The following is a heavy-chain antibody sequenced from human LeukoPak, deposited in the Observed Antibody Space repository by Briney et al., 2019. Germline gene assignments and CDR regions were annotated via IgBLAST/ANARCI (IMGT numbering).Heavy chain of an antibody. D-gene: IGHD6-19*01. CDR1: GYTFSTYD. CDR2: MNPNSGNT. Sequence: ASVKVSCKASGYTFSTYDINWVRQATGQGLEWMGWMNPNSGNTGYAQKFQGRVTMTRNTSISTAYMELGSLRSEDTAVYYCARGRYSSGWYKYYYYYYMDVWGKGTTVTISS. J-gene: IGHJ6*03. CDR3: ARGRYSSGWYKYYYYYYMDV. V-gene: IGHV1-8*01.